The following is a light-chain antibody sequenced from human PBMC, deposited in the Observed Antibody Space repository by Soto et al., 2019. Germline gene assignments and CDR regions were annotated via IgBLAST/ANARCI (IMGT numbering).Light chain of an antibody. Sequence: EIVMTQSPATLSVSPGERATLSCRASQSVSSNLAWYQQKPGQAPRLLIYGASTRATGFPAKFSGSGSGTEFTLTISSLQSEDFAVYYCQQYNDWPRMYTFGHGTKLEIK. V-gene: IGKV3-15*01. CDR3: QQYNDWPRMYT. CDR2: GAS. J-gene: IGKJ2*01. CDR1: QSVSSN.